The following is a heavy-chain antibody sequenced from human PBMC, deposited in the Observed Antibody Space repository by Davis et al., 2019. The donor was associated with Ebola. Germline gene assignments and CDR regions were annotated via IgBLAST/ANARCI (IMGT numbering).Heavy chain of an antibody. Sequence: ASVKVSCKASGYSFTGYYIHWVRQAPGQGLEWMGWINPNSGGTNYAQKFQGWVTMTRDTSISTAYMELSRLRSDDTAVYYCARGRGYDFWSGYHSLYYYYMDVWGKGTTVTVSS. CDR3: ARGRGYDFWSGYHSLYYYYMDV. D-gene: IGHD3-3*01. CDR2: INPNSGGT. V-gene: IGHV1-2*04. J-gene: IGHJ6*03. CDR1: GYSFTGYY.